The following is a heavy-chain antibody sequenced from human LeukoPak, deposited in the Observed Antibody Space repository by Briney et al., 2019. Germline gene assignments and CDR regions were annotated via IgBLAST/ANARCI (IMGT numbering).Heavy chain of an antibody. CDR1: GGSFSGYY. CDR3: AWMNYYDSSGYTDY. V-gene: IGHV4-34*01. CDR2: INHSGST. J-gene: IGHJ4*02. Sequence: SETLSLTCAVYGGSFSGYYWSWIRQPPGKGLEWIGEINHSGSTNYNPSLKSRVTISVDTSKNQFSLKLSSVTAADTAVYYCAWMNYYDSSGYTDYWGQGTLVTVFS. D-gene: IGHD3-22*01.